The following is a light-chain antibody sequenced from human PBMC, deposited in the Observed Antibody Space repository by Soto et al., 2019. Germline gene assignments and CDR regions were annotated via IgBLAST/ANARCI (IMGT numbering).Light chain of an antibody. J-gene: IGLJ1*01. CDR2: EVS. Sequence: QSVLTQPASVSGSAGQSITISCTGTSSDIGGYDYVSWCQLHPGKAPKLMVFEVSNRPSGVSYRFSGSKSGNTASLTISGLQAEDEADYFCSSYSISTAYLFGTGTKVTVL. V-gene: IGLV2-14*01. CDR3: SSYSISTAYL. CDR1: SSDIGGYDY.